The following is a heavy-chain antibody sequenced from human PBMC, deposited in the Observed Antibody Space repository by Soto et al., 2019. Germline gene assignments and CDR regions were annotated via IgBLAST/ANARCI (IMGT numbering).Heavy chain of an antibody. D-gene: IGHD5-18*01. J-gene: IGHJ5*02. CDR3: ARIMRSRYSYGYLDI. Sequence: PKKGQNWFEQINHSVFTNYNPSLKSRVTISVDTSKIQFSLKLSSVTAADTAVYFFARIMRSRYSYGYLDIWGQGTLVTVYS. CDR2: INHSVFT. V-gene: IGHV4-34*01.